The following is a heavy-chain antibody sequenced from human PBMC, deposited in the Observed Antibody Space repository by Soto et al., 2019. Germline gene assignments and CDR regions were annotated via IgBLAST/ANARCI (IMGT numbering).Heavy chain of an antibody. J-gene: IGHJ4*02. CDR3: TTVFED. CDR2: IDGVGTGT. V-gene: IGHV3-74*01. CDR1: GFTFTNYW. Sequence: EVQLVQSGGGSVQPGGSLRLSCAASGFTFTNYWMHWVRQVPGKGLVWVSRIDGVGTGTGYSDSVRGRFTISRDNAENTLYLEMNRLRAEDTAVYYCTTVFEDWGQGTLVTVSS.